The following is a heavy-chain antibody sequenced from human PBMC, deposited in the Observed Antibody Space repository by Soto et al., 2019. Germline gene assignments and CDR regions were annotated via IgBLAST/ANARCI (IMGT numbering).Heavy chain of an antibody. J-gene: IGHJ4*02. CDR2: ISSSGSTI. Sequence: PGGSLRLSCAASGFTFSSYEMNWVRQAPGKGLEWVSYISSSGSTIYYADSVKGRFTISRDNAKNSLYLQMNSLRAEDTAVYYCARVPPYYYDSSGYYFDFWGQGTLVTVSS. D-gene: IGHD3-22*01. V-gene: IGHV3-48*03. CDR1: GFTFSSYE. CDR3: ARVPPYYYDSSGYYFDF.